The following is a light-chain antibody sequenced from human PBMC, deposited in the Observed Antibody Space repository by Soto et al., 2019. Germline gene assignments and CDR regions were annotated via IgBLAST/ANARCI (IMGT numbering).Light chain of an antibody. Sequence: IVLTQSPGTLSLSPGERATLSCRASQSVGSNYLAWYQQKPGQAPRLLIYGASSRATGIPDRFSGSGSGTDFTLTIRRLEPEDFAVYYCHHYGTSAYTFGQGTTLVIK. CDR3: HHYGTSAYT. V-gene: IGKV3-20*01. CDR2: GAS. CDR1: QSVGSNY. J-gene: IGKJ2*01.